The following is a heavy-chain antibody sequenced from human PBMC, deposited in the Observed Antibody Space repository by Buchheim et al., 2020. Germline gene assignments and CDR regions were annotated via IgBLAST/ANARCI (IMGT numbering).Heavy chain of an antibody. CDR2: ISYTGGKK. Sequence: QVQLVESGGGVVQARGSLRLSCGASGFTFSSYGMHWVRQAPGKGLEWVAVISYTGGKKYSADSVKGRFTISRDNSKNTLHLQMDSLRAEDTAVYYCVKAYYYGSGDYYSKLGYYYGMDVWGQGTT. J-gene: IGHJ6*02. CDR3: VKAYYYGSGDYYSKLGYYYGMDV. V-gene: IGHV3-30*18. D-gene: IGHD3-10*01. CDR1: GFTFSSYG.